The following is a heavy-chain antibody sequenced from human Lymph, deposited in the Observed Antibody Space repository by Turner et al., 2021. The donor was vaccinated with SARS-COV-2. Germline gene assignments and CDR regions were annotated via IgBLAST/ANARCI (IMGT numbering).Heavy chain of an antibody. J-gene: IGHJ6*02. Sequence: EVQLVESGGGLLQPGRSLILSCAASGFTFDEYVMHWVRQAPGKGREWVSGISWNSGSIGYADSVKGRFTISRDNAKNSLYLQMNSLRAEDTALYYCAKGRRVGMDVWGQGTTVTVSS. CDR2: ISWNSGSI. CDR3: AKGRRVGMDV. V-gene: IGHV3-9*01. CDR1: GFTFDEYV.